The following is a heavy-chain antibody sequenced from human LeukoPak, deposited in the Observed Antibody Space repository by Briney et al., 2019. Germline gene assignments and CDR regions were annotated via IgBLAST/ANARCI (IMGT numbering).Heavy chain of an antibody. J-gene: IGHJ4*02. D-gene: IGHD3-16*01. V-gene: IGHV3-48*03. CDR2: ISNSGSIV. CDR1: GFTFSNYD. Sequence: GGSLRLYCAASGFTFSNYDMNWVRQAPGKGLEWVSYISNSGSIVYYADSVKGRFTISRDNAKKTLFLQLNSLRAEDTAVYFCAREGVNTSGLDYWGQGTLVTVSS. CDR3: AREGVNTSGLDY.